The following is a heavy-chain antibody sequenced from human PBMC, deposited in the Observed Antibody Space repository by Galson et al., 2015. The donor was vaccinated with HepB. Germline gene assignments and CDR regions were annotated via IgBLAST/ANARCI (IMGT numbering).Heavy chain of an antibody. CDR3: ARVISVGGATPIGWFDP. Sequence: LRLSCAASGFTFSSYGMHWVRQAPGKGLEWVAVIWYDGSNKYYADSVKGRFTISRDNSKNTLYLQMNSLRSEDTAVYYCARVISVGGATPIGWFDPWGQGTLVTVSS. CDR1: GFTFSSYG. CDR2: IWYDGSNK. J-gene: IGHJ5*02. V-gene: IGHV3-33*08. D-gene: IGHD1-26*01.